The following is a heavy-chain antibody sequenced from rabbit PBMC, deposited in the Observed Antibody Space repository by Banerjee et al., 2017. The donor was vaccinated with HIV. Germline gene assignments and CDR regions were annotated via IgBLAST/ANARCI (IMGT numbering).Heavy chain of an antibody. CDR2: IYGGSSST. D-gene: IGHD4-2*01. CDR3: ARGAGDAGYVFNL. Sequence: QEQLVESGGGLVKPEGSLTLTCTASGFSFSNKYVMCWVRQAPGKGLEWIACIYGGSSSTWYATWAKGRFTISDPSSTTVTLQMTSLTAADTATYFCARGAGDAGYVFNLWGPGTLVTVS. J-gene: IGHJ4*01. CDR1: GFSFSNKYV. V-gene: IGHV1S45*01.